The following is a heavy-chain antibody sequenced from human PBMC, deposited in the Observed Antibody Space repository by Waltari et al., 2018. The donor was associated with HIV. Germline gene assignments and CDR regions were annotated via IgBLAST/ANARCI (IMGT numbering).Heavy chain of an antibody. V-gene: IGHV3-15*01. D-gene: IGHD1-26*01. J-gene: IGHJ4*02. CDR1: GITLKNAW. CDR3: STFEMGSSRDF. Sequence: EVQLVESGGDLVKPGGSLRLACAVSGITLKNAWLSWVRRAPGKGLQWLGHKKRWADGGKREYAASVSGRFIIPTDDLNNTLFLQMNKLKVEDTALYYCSTFEMGSSRDFWGQGTLVTVSS. CDR2: KKRWADGGKR.